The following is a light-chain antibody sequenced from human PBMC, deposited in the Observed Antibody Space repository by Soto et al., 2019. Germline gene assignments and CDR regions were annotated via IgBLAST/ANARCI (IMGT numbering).Light chain of an antibody. CDR1: QSVSSSY. CDR2: GAS. Sequence: EIVLTQSPGTLSLSPGERATLSCRASQSVSSSYLAWYQQKPGQAPRLLIYGASSRATGIPDRFSGSGSGTEFTLTISSLQSEDFAVYYCQQYGSSPGITFGQGTRLEIK. CDR3: QQYGSSPGIT. V-gene: IGKV3-20*01. J-gene: IGKJ5*01.